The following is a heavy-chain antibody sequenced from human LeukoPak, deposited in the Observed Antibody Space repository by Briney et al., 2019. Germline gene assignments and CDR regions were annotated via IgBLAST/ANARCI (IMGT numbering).Heavy chain of an antibody. CDR3: ARDGHYGSGHVDY. V-gene: IGHV1-2*02. J-gene: IGHJ4*02. CDR2: INPNSGGT. D-gene: IGHD3-10*01. Sequence: ASVKVSCKASGYTFTFFYMQWVRQAPGQGLEWMGWINPNSGGTYSAQKFQGRVTMTRDTSTSTAYMELRSLRSDDTAVYYCARDGHYGSGHVDYWGQGTLVTVSS. CDR1: GYTFTFFY.